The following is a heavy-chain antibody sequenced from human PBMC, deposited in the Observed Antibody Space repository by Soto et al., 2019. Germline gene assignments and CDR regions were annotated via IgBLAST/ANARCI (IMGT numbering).Heavy chain of an antibody. CDR1: GDSISSYY. D-gene: IGHD3-22*01. Sequence: QVQLQESGPGLVKPSETLSLTCAVSGDSISSYYCMWIRQPPGKGLESIGYLYYGRSANYNPSLKHRVTLSVDTSTTQCSLTLRSMTAADTAVYYCALRSMAVVPEYWGQGTLVTVSS. J-gene: IGHJ4*02. V-gene: IGHV4-59*01. CDR3: ALRSMAVVPEY. CDR2: LYYGRSA.